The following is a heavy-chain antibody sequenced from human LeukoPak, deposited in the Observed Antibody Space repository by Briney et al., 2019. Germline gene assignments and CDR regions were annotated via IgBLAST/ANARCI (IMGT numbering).Heavy chain of an antibody. Sequence: ASVTVSCKASGYTFTSYDINWVRQAPGQGLEWMGWMNPNSGNTGYAQKFQGRVTMTRNTSISTAYMELSSLRSEDTAVYYCARGGSGYHAFDIWGQGTMVTVSS. D-gene: IGHD3-22*01. J-gene: IGHJ3*02. CDR1: GYTFTSYD. V-gene: IGHV1-8*01. CDR2: MNPNSGNT. CDR3: ARGGSGYHAFDI.